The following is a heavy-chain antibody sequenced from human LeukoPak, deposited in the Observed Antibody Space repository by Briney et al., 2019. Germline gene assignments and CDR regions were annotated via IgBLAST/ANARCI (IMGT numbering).Heavy chain of an antibody. Sequence: PSETLPLTCAVYGGSFSGYYWSWIRQPPGKGLEWIGEINHSGSTNYNPSLKSRVTISVDTSKNQFSLKLSSVTAADTAVYYCARSDSSGWRYNWFDPWGQGTLVTVSS. CDR3: ARSDSSGWRYNWFDP. CDR1: GGSFSGYY. D-gene: IGHD6-19*01. CDR2: INHSGST. J-gene: IGHJ5*02. V-gene: IGHV4-34*01.